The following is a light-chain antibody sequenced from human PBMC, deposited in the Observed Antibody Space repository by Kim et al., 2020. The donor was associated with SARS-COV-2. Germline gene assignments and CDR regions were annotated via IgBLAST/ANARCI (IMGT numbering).Light chain of an antibody. J-gene: IGKJ2*01. V-gene: IGKV1-39*01. CDR3: QQNYSTPKT. Sequence: DIQMTQSPSSLSASVGDRVTITCRASQSISSYLNWYQQKPGKAPKVLIYDASSLQSGVPARFSGSGSGTDFTLTISSLQPEDFATYCYQQNYSTPKTFGQGTKLEI. CDR2: DAS. CDR1: QSISSY.